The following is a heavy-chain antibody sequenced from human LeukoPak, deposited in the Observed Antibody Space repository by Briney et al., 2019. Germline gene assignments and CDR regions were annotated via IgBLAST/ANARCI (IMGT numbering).Heavy chain of an antibody. D-gene: IGHD3-3*01. V-gene: IGHV3-23*01. CDR3: AKVGVDILRFLEWLLNTFDY. J-gene: IGHJ4*02. CDR2: ISGSGGST. CDR1: RFTFSSYA. Sequence: GGSLRLSCAASRFTFSSYAMSWVRQAPGKGLEGVSAISGSGGSTYYADSVKGRFTISRDNSKNTLYLQMNGLRAEDTAVYYCAKVGVDILRFLEWLLNTFDYWGQGTLVTVSS.